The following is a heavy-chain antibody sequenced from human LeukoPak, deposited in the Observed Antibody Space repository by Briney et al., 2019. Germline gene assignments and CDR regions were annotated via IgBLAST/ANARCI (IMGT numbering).Heavy chain of an antibody. CDR3: ARSAPYGAFDI. Sequence: PGGSLRLSCAASGFTFSSYWMHWVRQTPGKGLVWVSRINSDGSSTSYADSVKGRFTISRDNAKNTLYLQMNSLRAEDTAVYYCARSAPYGAFDIWGQGTMVTVSS. J-gene: IGHJ3*02. CDR2: INSDGSST. D-gene: IGHD4-17*01. V-gene: IGHV3-74*01. CDR1: GFTFSSYW.